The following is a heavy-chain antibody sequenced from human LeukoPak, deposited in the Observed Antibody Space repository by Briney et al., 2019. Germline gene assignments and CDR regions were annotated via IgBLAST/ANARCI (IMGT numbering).Heavy chain of an antibody. D-gene: IGHD6-13*01. CDR2: IYHSGST. CDR1: GYSISSGYY. V-gene: IGHV4-38-2*02. J-gene: IGHJ4*02. Sequence: SETLSLTCTVSGYSISSGYYWGWIRQPPGKGLEWIGSIYHSGSTYYNPSLKSRVTISVDTSKNQFSLKLSSVTAADTAVYYCAREGPSRGFDYWGQGTLVTVSS. CDR3: AREGPSRGFDY.